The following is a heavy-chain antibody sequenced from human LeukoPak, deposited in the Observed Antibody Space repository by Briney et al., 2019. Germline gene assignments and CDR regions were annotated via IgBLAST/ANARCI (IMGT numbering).Heavy chain of an antibody. Sequence: GGSLRLSCAASGFTFSDYDMHWVRQATGKGLEWVSAIGTAGDTYYTGSVKGRFTIPREDAKNSLYLQMNSLRAGDTAVYYCARVAKERVGGVYYFDYWGQGTLVTVSS. V-gene: IGHV3-13*01. J-gene: IGHJ4*02. CDR2: IGTAGDT. CDR3: ARVAKERVGGVYYFDY. D-gene: IGHD1-1*01. CDR1: GFTFSDYD.